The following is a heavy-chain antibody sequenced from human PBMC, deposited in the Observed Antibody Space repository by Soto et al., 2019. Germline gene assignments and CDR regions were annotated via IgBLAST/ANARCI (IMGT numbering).Heavy chain of an antibody. D-gene: IGHD3-22*01. Sequence: SETLSLPCTVSGGSISSGDYYWSWIRQPPGKGLEWIGYIYYSGSTYYNPSPKSRVTISVDTSKNQFSLRLTSVTAADTAVYYCARLGAYYQSLDPWGPGTLVTVSS. CDR3: ARLGAYYQSLDP. V-gene: IGHV4-30-4*01. CDR1: GGSISSGDYY. CDR2: IYYSGST. J-gene: IGHJ5*02.